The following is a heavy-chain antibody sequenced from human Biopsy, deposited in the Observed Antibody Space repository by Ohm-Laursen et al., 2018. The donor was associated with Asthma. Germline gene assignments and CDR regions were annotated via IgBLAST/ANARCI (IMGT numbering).Heavy chain of an antibody. D-gene: IGHD4-23*01. Sequence: SLRLSCAASGFSFSDYYMTWMRQAPGKGLEWVSSISSSGSTTYPADSVKGRFTISRDNAKNSLYLQMNSLRDEDTAVYYCARDYGGNSGYYYGMDVWGQGTTVTVSS. V-gene: IGHV3-11*04. CDR1: GFSFSDYY. J-gene: IGHJ6*02. CDR3: ARDYGGNSGYYYGMDV. CDR2: ISSSGSTT.